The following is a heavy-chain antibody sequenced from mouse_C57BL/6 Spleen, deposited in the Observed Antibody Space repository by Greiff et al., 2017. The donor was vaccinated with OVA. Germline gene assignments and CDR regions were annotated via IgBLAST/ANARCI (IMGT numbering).Heavy chain of an antibody. CDR2: IDPSDSYT. D-gene: IGHD1-1*01. Sequence: QVQLQQPGAELVMPGASVKLSCKASGYTFTSYWMHWVKQRPGQGLEWIGEIDPSDSYTNYNQKFKGKSTLTVDKSSSTAYMQLSSLTSEDSAVYYCASKTDDGSSYRYFDVWGTGTTVTVSS. J-gene: IGHJ1*03. CDR3: ASKTDDGSSYRYFDV. V-gene: IGHV1-69*01. CDR1: GYTFTSYW.